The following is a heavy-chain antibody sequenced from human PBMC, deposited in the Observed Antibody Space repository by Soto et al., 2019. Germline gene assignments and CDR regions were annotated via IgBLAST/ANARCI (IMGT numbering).Heavy chain of an antibody. CDR1: GGSISSYY. CDR2: IYYSGST. D-gene: IGHD3-9*01. V-gene: IGHV4-59*01. CDR3: ARANYDILTGYYKKVRYFDY. J-gene: IGHJ4*02. Sequence: PSETLSLTCTVSGGSISSYYWSWIRQPPGKGLEWIGYIYYSGSTNYNPSLKSRVTISVDTSKNQFSLKLSSVTAADTAVYYCARANYDILTGYYKKVRYFDYWGQGTLVTVSS.